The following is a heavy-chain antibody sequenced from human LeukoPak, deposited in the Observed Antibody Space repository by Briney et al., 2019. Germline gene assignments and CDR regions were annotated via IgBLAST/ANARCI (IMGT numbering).Heavy chain of an antibody. D-gene: IGHD4-11*01. CDR3: ATVTKVDFDY. V-gene: IGHV3-30*04. Sequence: PGGSLRLSCAASGFTFSSYTFYWFRQAPGKGLEWVASVSVEGTGRYFPGSVEGRFTISRDDSKNTVSLQMSNVRAEDTAVYFCATVTKVDFDYWGQGTLVTVSS. J-gene: IGHJ4*02. CDR1: GFTFSSYT. CDR2: VSVEGTGR.